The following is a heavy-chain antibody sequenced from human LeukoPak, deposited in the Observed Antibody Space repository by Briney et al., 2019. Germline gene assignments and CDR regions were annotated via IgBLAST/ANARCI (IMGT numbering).Heavy chain of an antibody. V-gene: IGHV1-69*13. J-gene: IGHJ6*03. CDR3: ARSRVVPAAIRYYYYYMDV. Sequence: GASVKVSCKASGGTFSSYAISWVRQAPGQGLEWMGGIIPIFGTANYAQKFQGRVTITADESTSTAYMELSSLRSEDTAVYSCARSRVVPAAIRYYYYYMDVWGKGTTVTVSS. D-gene: IGHD2-2*02. CDR1: GGTFSSYA. CDR2: IIPIFGTA.